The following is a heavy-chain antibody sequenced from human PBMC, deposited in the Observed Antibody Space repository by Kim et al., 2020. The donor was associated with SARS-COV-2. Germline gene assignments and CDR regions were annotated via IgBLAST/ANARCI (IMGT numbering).Heavy chain of an antibody. Sequence: GGSLRLSCVASGFSFSGAGLHWVRQAPGKGLEWVAVISYDEKERYYADSVRGRFSISRDNSKNTLYLDINGLRTDDTAIYYCAKYWDYYGMYVWGRGTTVTVSS. D-gene: IGHD2-15*01. V-gene: IGHV3-30*18. CDR3: AKYWDYYGMYV. CDR2: ISYDEKER. J-gene: IGHJ6*02. CDR1: GFSFSGAG.